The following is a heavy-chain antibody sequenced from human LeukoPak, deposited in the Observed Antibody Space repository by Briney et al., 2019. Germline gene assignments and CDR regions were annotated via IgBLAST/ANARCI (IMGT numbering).Heavy chain of an antibody. Sequence: ASVKVSCKASGYTFTIYYMHWVRQAPGQGLEWMGLTNPSGSSTSYAQKFQGRLSLTRDMSTSTDYMELSSLRSEDTAVYYCARDNSVGDTAWWFDPWGQGTLVTVPS. J-gene: IGHJ5*02. D-gene: IGHD1-26*01. CDR1: GYTFTIYY. CDR3: ARDNSVGDTAWWFDP. CDR2: TNPSGSST. V-gene: IGHV1-46*01.